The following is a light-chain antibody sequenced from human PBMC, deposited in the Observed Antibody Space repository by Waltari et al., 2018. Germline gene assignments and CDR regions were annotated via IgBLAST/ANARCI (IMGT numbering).Light chain of an antibody. Sequence: EIVLTQSQGTASLSPGKRVTLSCRASQSVGSSSFAWYQQKPGQAPRLVIYRASRRATGIPDRFSGSGSGTDFSLTISRLEPEDFAVYYCQQHGTLPATFGQGTKVEIK. V-gene: IGKV3-20*01. CDR1: QSVGSSS. CDR3: QQHGTLPAT. J-gene: IGKJ1*01. CDR2: RAS.